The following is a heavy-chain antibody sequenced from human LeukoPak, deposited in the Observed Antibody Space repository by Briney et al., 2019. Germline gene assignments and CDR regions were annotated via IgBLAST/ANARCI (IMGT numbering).Heavy chain of an antibody. Sequence: PGGSLRLSCAASGFTFSSYSMNWVRQAPGKGLEWVSSISSSSSYIYYADSVKGRFTISRDNAKNSLYLQMNGLRAEDTAVYYCASDFVVVTAIASDYWGQGTLVTVSS. CDR2: ISSSSSYI. J-gene: IGHJ4*02. V-gene: IGHV3-21*01. CDR3: ASDFVVVTAIASDY. D-gene: IGHD2-21*02. CDR1: GFTFSSYS.